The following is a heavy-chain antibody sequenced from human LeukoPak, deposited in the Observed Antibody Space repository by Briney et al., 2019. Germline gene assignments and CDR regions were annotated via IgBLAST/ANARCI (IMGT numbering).Heavy chain of an antibody. Sequence: PGGSLRLSCAASGFTFSSYAMSWVRQAPGKGLEWVSAISGSGGSTYYADSVKGRFTISRDNSKNTQYLQMNSLRAEDTAVYYCAKGGFKSGSYYTALFDYWGQGTLVTVSS. D-gene: IGHD1-26*01. V-gene: IGHV3-23*01. CDR1: GFTFSSYA. CDR2: ISGSGGST. CDR3: AKGGFKSGSYYTALFDY. J-gene: IGHJ4*02.